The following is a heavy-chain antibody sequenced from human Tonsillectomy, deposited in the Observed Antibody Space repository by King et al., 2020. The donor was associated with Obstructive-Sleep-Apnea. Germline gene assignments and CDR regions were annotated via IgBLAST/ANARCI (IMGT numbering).Heavy chain of an antibody. CDR1: GGTFSSYA. CDR2: IIPILGIA. CDR3: ARILGVSGGSCYSRSYYYYYGMDV. D-gene: IGHD2-15*01. V-gene: IGHV1-69*04. Sequence: QLVQSGAEVKKPGSSVKVSCKASGGTFSSYAISWVRQAPGQGLEWMGGIIPILGIANYAQKFQGRVTFTADKSTSTAYMELSSLRSEDTAVYYCARILGVSGGSCYSRSYYYYYGMDVWGQGTTVTVSS. J-gene: IGHJ6*02.